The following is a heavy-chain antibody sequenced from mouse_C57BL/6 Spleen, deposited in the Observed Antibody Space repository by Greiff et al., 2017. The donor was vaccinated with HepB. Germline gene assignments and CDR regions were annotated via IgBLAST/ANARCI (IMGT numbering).Heavy chain of an antibody. D-gene: IGHD2-4*01. V-gene: IGHV1-15*01. J-gene: IGHJ4*01. CDR1: GYTFTDYE. CDR2: IDPETGGT. CDR3: TIRGGDYEDYAMDD. Sequence: QVQLKESGAELVRPGASVTLSCKASGYTFTDYEMHWVKQTPVHGLEWIGAIDPETGGTAYNQKFKGKAILTADKSSSTAYMELRSLTSEDSAVYYCTIRGGDYEDYAMDDWGQGTSVTVSS.